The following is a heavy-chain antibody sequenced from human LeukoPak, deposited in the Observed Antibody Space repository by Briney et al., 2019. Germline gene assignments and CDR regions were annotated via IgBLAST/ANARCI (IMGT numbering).Heavy chain of an antibody. Sequence: GESLKISCKGSGYSFTSYWIGWVRQMPGKGLEWMGIIYPGDSDTRYSPSFQGQVTISADKSISTAYLQWSSLKASDTAMYYCARHRTVTTGYYYYYYMDVWGKGTTVTVSS. J-gene: IGHJ6*03. D-gene: IGHD4-17*01. V-gene: IGHV5-51*01. CDR2: IYPGDSDT. CDR3: ARHRTVTTGYYYYYYMDV. CDR1: GYSFTSYW.